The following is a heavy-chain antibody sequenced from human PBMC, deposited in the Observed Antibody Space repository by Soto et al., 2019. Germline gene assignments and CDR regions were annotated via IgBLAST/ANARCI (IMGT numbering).Heavy chain of an antibody. V-gene: IGHV1-24*01. CDR1: GYTLTELS. J-gene: IGHJ4*02. Sequence: ALVKVSCKVSGYTLTELSMHWVRQAPGKGLEWMGGFDPEDGETIYAQKFQGRVTMTEDTSTDTAYMELSSLRSEDTAVYYCATDVDTAAYCFDYWGQGTLVTVSS. CDR3: ATDVDTAAYCFDY. D-gene: IGHD5-18*01. CDR2: FDPEDGET.